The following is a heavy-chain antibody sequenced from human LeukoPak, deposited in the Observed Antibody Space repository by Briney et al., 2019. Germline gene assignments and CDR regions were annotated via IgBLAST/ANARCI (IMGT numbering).Heavy chain of an antibody. CDR1: GDFISGYY. CDR2: VSFWGST. J-gene: IGHJ3*02. D-gene: IGHD5-18*01. V-gene: IGHV4-59*08. CDR3: ARHTRGYNDNAFDI. Sequence: SETLSLTCIVSGDFISGYYWGWIRHPPAKGMEWIGYVSFWGSTRYNPSLKSRVTMSVDTAKNQFSLRLSPVTAADTAMYFCARHTRGYNDNAFDIWGQGTMVTISS.